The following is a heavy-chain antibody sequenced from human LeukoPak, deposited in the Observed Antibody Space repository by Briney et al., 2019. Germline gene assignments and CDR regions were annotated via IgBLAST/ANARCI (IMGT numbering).Heavy chain of an antibody. CDR2: MYHSGST. CDR1: GYSISSGYY. D-gene: IGHD3-9*01. J-gene: IGHJ4*02. Sequence: PSETLSLTCTVSGYSISSGYYWGWIRQPPGKGLEWIGSMYHSGSTYYNPSLKSRVTISVDTSKNQFSLKLSSVTAADTAVYYCARADILTGDWGGYWGQGTLVTVSS. CDR3: ARADILTGDWGGY. V-gene: IGHV4-38-2*02.